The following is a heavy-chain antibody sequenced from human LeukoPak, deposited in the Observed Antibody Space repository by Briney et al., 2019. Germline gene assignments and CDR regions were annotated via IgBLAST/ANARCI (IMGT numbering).Heavy chain of an antibody. Sequence: SETLSLTCTVSGGSISSSSYYWGWIRQPPGKGLEWIGYIYYSGSTNYNPPLKSRVTISVDTSKNQFSLKLSSVTAADTAVYYCARAVLTMVRVSFAFDIWGQGTMVTVSS. V-gene: IGHV4-61*05. CDR2: IYYSGST. CDR3: ARAVLTMVRVSFAFDI. CDR1: GGSISSSSYY. D-gene: IGHD3-10*01. J-gene: IGHJ3*02.